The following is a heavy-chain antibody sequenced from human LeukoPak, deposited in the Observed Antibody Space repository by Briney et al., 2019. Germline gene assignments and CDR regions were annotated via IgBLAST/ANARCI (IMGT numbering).Heavy chain of an antibody. V-gene: IGHV3-23*01. CDR1: GFTFSSYA. CDR3: AKDLRIVVVIKPFDY. Sequence: GGSLRLSCAASGFTFSSYAMSWVRQAPGKGLEWVSVISGSGGSTSYADSVKGRFTISRDNSKNTLYLQMNSLRAEDAALYYCAKDLRIVVVIKPFDYWGQGTLVTVSS. J-gene: IGHJ4*02. D-gene: IGHD3-22*01. CDR2: ISGSGGST.